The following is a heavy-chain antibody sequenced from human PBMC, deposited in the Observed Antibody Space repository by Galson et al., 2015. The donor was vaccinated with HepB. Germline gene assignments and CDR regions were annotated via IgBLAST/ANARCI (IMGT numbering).Heavy chain of an antibody. V-gene: IGHV4-39*02. D-gene: IGHD5-18*01. Sequence: ETLSLTCTVSGGSISSSSYYWGWIRQPPGKGLEWIGSIYYSGSTYYNPSLKSRVTISVDTSKNQFSLKLSSVTAADTAVYYCARDNLSGYSYGRNDAFDIWGQGTMVTVSS. CDR3: ARDNLSGYSYGRNDAFDI. CDR1: GGSISSSSYY. CDR2: IYYSGST. J-gene: IGHJ3*02.